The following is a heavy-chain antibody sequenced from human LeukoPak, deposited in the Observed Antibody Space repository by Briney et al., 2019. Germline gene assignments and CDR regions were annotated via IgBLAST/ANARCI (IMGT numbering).Heavy chain of an antibody. D-gene: IGHD3-3*01. V-gene: IGHV4-39*07. J-gene: IGHJ5*02. Sequence: SETLSLTCTVSGGSIGSGTYYWGWIRQSPGKGLEWIGSIYYSESTNRNPALKSRVTISVDTTKTHFSLKLSSVTAADTAVYYCARVGNPLVTVFAWFDGWGQGTLVTVSS. CDR1: GGSIGSGTYY. CDR3: ARVGNPLVTVFAWFDG. CDR2: IYYSEST.